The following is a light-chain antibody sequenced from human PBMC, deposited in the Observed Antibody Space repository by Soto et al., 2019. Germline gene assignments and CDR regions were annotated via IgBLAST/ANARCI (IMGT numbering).Light chain of an antibody. CDR1: QSVSSS. Sequence: EIVLTQAPGTLSLSPGERATLSCRASQSVSSSLAWYQQKPGQAPRLLIYGASNRAAGIPDRFGGSGSGTDFNLTIKRLEPEDFAVYYCQQYGRPPSTFGQRANLEIK. J-gene: IGKJ2*01. CDR3: QQYGRPPST. CDR2: GAS. V-gene: IGKV3-20*01.